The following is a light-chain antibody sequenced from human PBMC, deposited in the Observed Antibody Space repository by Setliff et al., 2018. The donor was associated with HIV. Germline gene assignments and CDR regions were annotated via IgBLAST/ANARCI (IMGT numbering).Light chain of an antibody. V-gene: IGLV2-14*03. CDR3: ASYRSPATYV. Sequence: QSALTQPASVSGSPGQSITISCIGTSSDVGGYDFVSWYQQRPDKAPKLIIFDVSERPSGVSHRFSGSKSGNTASLTISGLQTEDEGDYFCASYRSPATYVFGIGTKGTVL. CDR1: SSDVGGYDF. J-gene: IGLJ1*01. CDR2: DVS.